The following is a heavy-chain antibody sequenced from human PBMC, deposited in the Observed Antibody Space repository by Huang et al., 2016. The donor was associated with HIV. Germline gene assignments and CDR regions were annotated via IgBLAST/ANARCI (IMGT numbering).Heavy chain of an antibody. CDR1: GFTLSGSA. D-gene: IGHD3-22*01. V-gene: IGHV3-73*01. J-gene: IGHJ3*02. CDR3: SRNPFDYYDSTDTGALDI. CDR2: IRSKINGYAT. Sequence: GGSLKLSCAASGFTLSGSAMHWVRQASGRGLQWVGRIRSKINGYATVYSASVKGRFTISRDDSKNTAYLQMNSLKTEDTAVYYCSRNPFDYYDSTDTGALDIWGQGTMVTVSS.